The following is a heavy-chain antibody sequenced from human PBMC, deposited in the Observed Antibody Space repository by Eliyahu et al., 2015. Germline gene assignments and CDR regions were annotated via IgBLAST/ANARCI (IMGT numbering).Heavy chain of an antibody. D-gene: IGHD3-16*01. Sequence: EVQLVESXGGLVQPGGSLXLSCXAXGFXFXSDWMHWVRQAPGKGLVWVSRINSDGSSTSYADSVKGRFTISRDNAKNTLYLQMNSLRAEDTAVYYCAREYGGAEVFDYWGQGTLVTVSS. V-gene: IGHV3-74*01. CDR3: AREYGGAEVFDY. CDR2: INSDGSST. CDR1: GFXFXSDW. J-gene: IGHJ4*02.